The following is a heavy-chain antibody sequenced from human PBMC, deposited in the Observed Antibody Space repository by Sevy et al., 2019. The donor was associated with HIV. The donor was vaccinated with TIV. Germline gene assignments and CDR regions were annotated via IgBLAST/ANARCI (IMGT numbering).Heavy chain of an antibody. CDR3: ARVVAATIYWYFDL. CDR2: IYYSGST. D-gene: IGHD2-15*01. V-gene: IGHV4-61*01. Sequence: SETLSLTCTVSGGSVSSGSYYCSWIRQPPGKGLEWIGYIYYSGSTNYNPSLKSRVTISVDTSKNQFSLKLSSVTAADTAVYYCARVVAATIYWYFDLWGRGTLVTVSS. CDR1: GGSVSSGSYY. J-gene: IGHJ2*01.